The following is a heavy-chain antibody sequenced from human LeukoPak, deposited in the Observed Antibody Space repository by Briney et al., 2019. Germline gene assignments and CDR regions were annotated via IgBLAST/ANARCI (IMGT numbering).Heavy chain of an antibody. J-gene: IGHJ3*02. CDR2: ISGTSDTT. D-gene: IGHD1-1*01. CDR1: GFIFKNYA. V-gene: IGHV3-23*01. Sequence: GGSLRLSCSASGFIFKNYAMSWVRQAPGKGLEWVSIISGTSDTTRYGDSVRGRFTTSRDNPRNTLYLQMNSLRVDDTAVYYCAKADATIGGAFDTWGQGTMVIVSS. CDR3: AKADATIGGAFDT.